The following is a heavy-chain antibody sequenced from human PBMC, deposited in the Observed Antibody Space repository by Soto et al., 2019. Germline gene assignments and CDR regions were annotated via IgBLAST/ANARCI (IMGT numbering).Heavy chain of an antibody. V-gene: IGHV4-59*01. CDR2: IYYSGST. CDR3: ARAFHDNIWGDYYYFDY. D-gene: IGHD3-16*01. CDR1: GGSISSYY. J-gene: IGHJ4*02. Sequence: SETLSLTCTVSGGSISSYYWSWIRQPPGKGLEWIGYIYYSGSTNYNPSLKSRVTISVDTSKNQFSLKLSSVTAADTAVYYCARAFHDNIWGDYYYFDYWGQGTLVTVSS.